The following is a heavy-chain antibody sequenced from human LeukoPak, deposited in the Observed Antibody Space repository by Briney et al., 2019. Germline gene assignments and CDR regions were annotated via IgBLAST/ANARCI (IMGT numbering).Heavy chain of an antibody. J-gene: IGHJ4*02. CDR3: AKWDYHFLRIDY. CDR2: ISPNSGGT. CDR1: GNTFTDYH. D-gene: IGHD2/OR15-2a*01. Sequence: GASVKVSCKASGNTFTDYHLHWLRQAPGQGLEWMGWISPNSGGTNSAQKFQGRVTMTRDTSISTAYLELSGLISDDTAVYYCAKWDYHFLRIDYWGQGTLVTVSS. V-gene: IGHV1-2*02.